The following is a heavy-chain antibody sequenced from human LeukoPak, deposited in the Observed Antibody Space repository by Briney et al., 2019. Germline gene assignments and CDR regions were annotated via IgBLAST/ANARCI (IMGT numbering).Heavy chain of an antibody. D-gene: IGHD3-22*01. CDR2: INPNSGGT. CDR3: ARGLPAYYYDSSGYYSEFDY. CDR1: GYTFTGYY. J-gene: IGHJ4*02. Sequence: GASVKVSCKASGYTFTGYYMHWVRQAPGQGLEWMGWINPNSGGTNYAQKFQGRVTMTRDTSISTAYMELSRLRSDDAAVYYCARGLPAYYYDSSGYYSEFDYWGQGTLVTVSS. V-gene: IGHV1-2*02.